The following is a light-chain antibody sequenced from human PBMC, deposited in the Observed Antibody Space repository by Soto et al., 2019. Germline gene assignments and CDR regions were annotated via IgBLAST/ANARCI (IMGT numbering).Light chain of an antibody. CDR2: DVS. CDR1: SSDVGGYNY. V-gene: IGLV2-14*01. CDR3: SSYTTSNTRQIV. J-gene: IGLJ1*01. Sequence: QSVLTQPASVSGSPGQSITISCTGTSSDVGGYNYVSWYQQHPGKAHKFMIYDVSNRPSGVSNRFYGSKSGNTASLTISGLQAEDEADYYCSSYTTSNTRQIVFGTGTKVTVL.